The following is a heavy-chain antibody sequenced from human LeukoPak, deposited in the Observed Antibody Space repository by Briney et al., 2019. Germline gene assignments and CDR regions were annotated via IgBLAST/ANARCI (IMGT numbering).Heavy chain of an antibody. CDR3: ARENGAAGLTFDY. Sequence: GGSLRLSCAASGFTFSSYSMNWVRQAPGKGLEWVSSISSSSSYIYYADSVKGRFTISRDNAKNSLYLQMNSLRAEDTAVYYCARENGAAGLTFDYWGQGTLVTVSS. D-gene: IGHD6-13*01. CDR2: ISSSSSYI. CDR1: GFTFSSYS. J-gene: IGHJ4*02. V-gene: IGHV3-21*01.